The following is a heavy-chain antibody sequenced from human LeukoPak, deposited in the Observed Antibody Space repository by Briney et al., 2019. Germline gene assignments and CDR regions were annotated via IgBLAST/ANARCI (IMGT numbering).Heavy chain of an antibody. D-gene: IGHD3-10*01. CDR3: ARTGSGSYYRRGFDY. CDR2: FDPEDGET. V-gene: IGHV1-24*01. CDR1: GYTLTELS. Sequence: ASVKVSCKVSGYTLTELSMHWVRQAPGKGLEWMGGFDPEDGETIYAQKFQGRVTMTEDTSTDTAYMELSSLRSEDTAVFYCARTGSGSYYRRGFDYWGQGTLVTVSS. J-gene: IGHJ4*02.